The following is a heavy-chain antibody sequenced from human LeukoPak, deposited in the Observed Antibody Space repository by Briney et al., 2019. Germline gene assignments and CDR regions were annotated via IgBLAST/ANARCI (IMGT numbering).Heavy chain of an antibody. D-gene: IGHD3-10*01. CDR1: GGSINTYF. CDR3: ASNYYGSGSLDY. J-gene: IGHJ4*02. V-gene: IGHV4-59*01. CDR2: IYYSGST. Sequence: PSETLSLTCTVSGGSINTYFWSWIRQPPGKGLEWIGYIYYSGSTNYNPSLKSRVTISVDTSKNQFSLKLSSVTAADTAVYYCASNYYGSGSLDYWGQGNLVTVSS.